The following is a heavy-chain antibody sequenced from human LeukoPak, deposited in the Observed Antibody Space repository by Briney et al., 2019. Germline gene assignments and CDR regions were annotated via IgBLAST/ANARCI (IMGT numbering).Heavy chain of an antibody. CDR1: GMTFSSYG. Sequence: GGSLTLSCAPFGMTFSSYGMHWVRQTPGKGLEWGAIIWYDGSDKYYADSVKGRFTISRDNYKNTLYLQMNSLRGEDTAVYYCARDYGSGMDVWGKGTMVTVSS. CDR3: ARDYGSGMDV. J-gene: IGHJ6*04. CDR2: IWYDGSDK. D-gene: IGHD3-10*01. V-gene: IGHV3-33*01.